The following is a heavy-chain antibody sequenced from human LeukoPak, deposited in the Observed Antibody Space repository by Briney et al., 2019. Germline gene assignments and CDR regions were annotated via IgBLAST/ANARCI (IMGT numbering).Heavy chain of an antibody. CDR1: GFTFSSYA. J-gene: IGHJ4*02. D-gene: IGHD2-15*01. Sequence: GGSLRLSCAASGFTFSSYAMSWVRQAPGKGLEWVSAISGSGGSTYYADSVKGRFTISRDNSKNTLYLQMNSLRAEDTAVYYCAKFPSRDCSGGSCSYFHYWGQGTLVTVSS. CDR3: AKFPSRDCSGGSCSYFHY. V-gene: IGHV3-23*01. CDR2: ISGSGGST.